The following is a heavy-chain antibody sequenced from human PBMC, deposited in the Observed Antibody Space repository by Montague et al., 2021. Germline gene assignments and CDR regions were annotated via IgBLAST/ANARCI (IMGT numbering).Heavy chain of an antibody. CDR2: IYWDDDK. CDR1: GFSLSTSGVA. CDR3: THRSYHGTGNYYAHMDX. V-gene: IGHV2-5*02. D-gene: IGHD3-10*01. Sequence: PALVKPTQTLTLTCTFSGFSLSTSGVAVGWVRQPPGKALEWLALIYWDDDKSYSTSLKSRLTITEDTSTNQVVLTVTNMDPVDTATYYCTHRSYHGTGNYYAHMDXWGQGTPVTVSS. J-gene: IGHJ4*02.